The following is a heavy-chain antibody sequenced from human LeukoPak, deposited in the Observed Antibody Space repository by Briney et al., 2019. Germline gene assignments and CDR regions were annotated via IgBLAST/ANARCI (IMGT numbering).Heavy chain of an antibody. D-gene: IGHD6-19*01. Sequence: SGTLSLTCAVSGGSISTNNWWHWVRQSPGKGLEWIVEIYYNGGTNYNPSLKSRVTISVDTSKNQFSLNVNSVTAADTAMYYCAREVAAGSHKGFDYWGQGTLVTVSS. CDR2: IYYNGGT. CDR1: GGSISTNNW. CDR3: AREVAAGSHKGFDY. J-gene: IGHJ4*02. V-gene: IGHV4-4*02.